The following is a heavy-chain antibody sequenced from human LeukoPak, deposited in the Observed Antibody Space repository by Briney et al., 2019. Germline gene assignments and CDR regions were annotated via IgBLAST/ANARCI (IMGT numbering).Heavy chain of an antibody. D-gene: IGHD6-13*01. CDR1: GDSINNFY. CDR2: VYSSGTT. J-gene: IGHJ3*02. CDR3: ARGYKPASGKDGAFDI. V-gene: IGHV4-4*07. Sequence: SETLSLTCTVSGDSINNFYWSWIRQPAGKGLEWIGRVYSSGTTDYNPSLKSRVSMSVDTSSNQFSLRLSSMTAADTALYYCARGYKPASGKDGAFDIWGQGTTVTVSS.